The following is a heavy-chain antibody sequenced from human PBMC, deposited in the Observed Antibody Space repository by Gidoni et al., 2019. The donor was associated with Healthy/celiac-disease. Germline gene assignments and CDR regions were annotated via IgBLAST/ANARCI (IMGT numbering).Heavy chain of an antibody. CDR3: AKEGPSWELLPPYYYYYGMDV. CDR1: GFTFSSYA. D-gene: IGHD1-26*01. J-gene: IGHJ6*02. CDR2: ISGSGGST. Sequence: EVQLLESGGGLVQPGGSLRLSCAASGFTFSSYAMRWVRQAPGKGLEWVSAISGSGGSTYYADSVKGRFTISRDNSKNTLYLQMNSLRAEDTAVYYCAKEGPSWELLPPYYYYYGMDVWGQGTTVTVSS. V-gene: IGHV3-23*01.